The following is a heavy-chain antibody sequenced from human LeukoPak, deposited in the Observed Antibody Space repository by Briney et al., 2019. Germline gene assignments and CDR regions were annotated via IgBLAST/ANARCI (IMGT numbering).Heavy chain of an antibody. V-gene: IGHV3-48*01. CDR1: GFTFSSYS. CDR2: ISSSSSTI. D-gene: IGHD3-22*01. CDR3: AKIRGYHDTGGSFFVY. J-gene: IGHJ4*02. Sequence: PGGSLRLSCAASGFTFSSYSMNWVRQAPGKGLEWVSYISSSSSTIYYADSVKGRFTISRDNSKNTLYLQMNGLRAEDTAIYYCAKIRGYHDTGGSFFVYWGQGTMVTVSS.